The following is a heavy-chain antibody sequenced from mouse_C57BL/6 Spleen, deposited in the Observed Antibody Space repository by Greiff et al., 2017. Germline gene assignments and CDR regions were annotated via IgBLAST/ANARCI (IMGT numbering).Heavy chain of an antibody. Sequence: VQLQQSGPELVKPGASVKIPCKASGYTFTDYNMDWVKQSHGKSLEWIGDINPNNGGTIYNQKFKGKATLTVDKSSSTAYMELRSLTSADTAVYYCSRRTYGRSLNWYFDVWGTGTTVTVSA. CDR3: SRRTYGRSLNWYFDV. V-gene: IGHV1-18*01. CDR2: INPNNGGT. J-gene: IGHJ1*03. CDR1: GYTFTDYN. D-gene: IGHD1-1*01.